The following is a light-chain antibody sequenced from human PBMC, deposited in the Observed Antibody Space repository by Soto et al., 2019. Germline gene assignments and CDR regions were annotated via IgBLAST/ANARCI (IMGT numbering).Light chain of an antibody. CDR1: QSISSW. J-gene: IGKJ4*01. CDR2: AAS. CDR3: QQANSFPFT. V-gene: IGKV1-12*01. Sequence: DIRMTQSPSTLSSSLGDRVTISFLASQSISSWLAWYQQEPGKAPKVLIYAASSLQSGVPSRFSGSGSGTDFTLTISSLQPEDFATYYCQQANSFPFTFGGGTKVDIK.